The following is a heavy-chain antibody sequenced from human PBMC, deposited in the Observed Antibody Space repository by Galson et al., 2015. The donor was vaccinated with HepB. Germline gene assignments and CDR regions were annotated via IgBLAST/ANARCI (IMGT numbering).Heavy chain of an antibody. Sequence: LSCAASGFVFSNAWMNWVRQAPGKGLEWVGRIKNKAHGETRDYAAPVKGRFTVSRDDSKNTLYLQMNSVTTEDTAMYYCATGEDGHSHWGQGTLVYVSA. D-gene: IGHD5-24*01. J-gene: IGHJ1*01. CDR3: ATGEDGHSH. V-gene: IGHV3-15*01. CDR2: IKNKAHGETR. CDR1: GFVFSNAW.